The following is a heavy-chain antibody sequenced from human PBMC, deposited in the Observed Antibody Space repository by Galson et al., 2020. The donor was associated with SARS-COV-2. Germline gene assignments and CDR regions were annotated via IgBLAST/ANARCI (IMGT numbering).Heavy chain of an antibody. J-gene: IGHJ4*02. CDR2: ISGSGGST. Sequence: GGSLRLSCAASGFTFSSYAMSWVRQAPGKGLEWVSAISGSGGSTYYADSVKGRFTISGDNSKNTLYLQMNSLRAEDTAVYYCAKGEDYYDSSGYPDYWGQGTLVTVSS. CDR1: GFTFSSYA. D-gene: IGHD3-22*01. V-gene: IGHV3-23*01. CDR3: AKGEDYYDSSGYPDY.